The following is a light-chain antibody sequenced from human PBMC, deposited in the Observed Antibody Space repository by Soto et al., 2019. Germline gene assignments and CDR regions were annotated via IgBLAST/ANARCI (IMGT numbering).Light chain of an antibody. V-gene: IGKV3-15*01. Sequence: EIVMTQSPATLSVSPGERATLSCRASQSVSSNLAWYQQKPGQAPRLLIYGASTRATGIPARFSGSGSGTEFTLTISSLQSEDFAVYYCQQYNNWPGWTFGQGTK. CDR1: QSVSSN. CDR3: QQYNNWPGWT. CDR2: GAS. J-gene: IGKJ1*01.